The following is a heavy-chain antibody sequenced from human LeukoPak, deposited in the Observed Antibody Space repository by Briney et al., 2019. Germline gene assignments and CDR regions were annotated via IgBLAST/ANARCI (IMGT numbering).Heavy chain of an antibody. J-gene: IGHJ4*02. V-gene: IGHV4-34*01. CDR1: DGSFSDYY. D-gene: IGHD1-26*01. Sequence: PSETLSLTCGVYDGSFSDYYWTWLRQPPGKGLEWIGEINRRGSTNYNPSLKSRVTISVDTSKNQFSLKLSSVTAADTAVYYCARVDSGSYHFDYWGQGTLVTVSS. CDR3: ARVDSGSYHFDY. CDR2: INRRGST.